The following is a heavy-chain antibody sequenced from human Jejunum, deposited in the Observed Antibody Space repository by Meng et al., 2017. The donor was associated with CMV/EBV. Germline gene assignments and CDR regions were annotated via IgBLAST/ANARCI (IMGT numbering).Heavy chain of an antibody. CDR3: ARWTGEAIDS. CDR2: VFYREST. V-gene: IGHV4-31*03. D-gene: IGHD3/OR15-3a*01. J-gene: IGHJ4*02. CDR1: GGSIGGDTYY. Sequence: LTCSVSGGSIGGDTYYWTGIRQHPGKGMEYIGNVFYRESTYYTPSLRGRVTISLDTSKSQFSLKLRSVTAADTAVYYCARWTGEAIDSWGQGTLVTVSS.